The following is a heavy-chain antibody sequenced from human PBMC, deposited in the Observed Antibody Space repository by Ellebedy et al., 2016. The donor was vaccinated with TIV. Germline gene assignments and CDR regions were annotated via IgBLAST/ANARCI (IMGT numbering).Heavy chain of an antibody. Sequence: ASVKVSCXASGYTLFYYGINWVRQAPGQGLEWMGWINTYNGNTDYAQKFQGRVTMTTDTSTGTAYMELRSLTSDDTAVYYCARAPFKGSSGWYNPTYYYCHMDVWGSGTTVTVSS. CDR3: ARAPFKGSSGWYNPTYYYCHMDV. J-gene: IGHJ6*03. D-gene: IGHD6-19*01. CDR2: INTYNGNT. CDR1: GYTLFYYG. V-gene: IGHV1-18*04.